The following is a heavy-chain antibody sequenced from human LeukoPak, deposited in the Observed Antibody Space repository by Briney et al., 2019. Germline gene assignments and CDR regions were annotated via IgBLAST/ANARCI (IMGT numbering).Heavy chain of an antibody. CDR1: GFTFSNYA. V-gene: IGHV3-30*04. D-gene: IGHD5-24*01. CDR2: ISDAGSNE. Sequence: QTGRSLRLSCAPSGFTFSNYAMHWVRQAPGKGLEWVAVISDAGSNEHYEDSVKGRFTISRDNSKNTLFLQMNSLRAEDTAVYYCARGDFRLEMTTTISFDIWGQGTMVTVSS. J-gene: IGHJ3*02. CDR3: ARGDFRLEMTTTISFDI.